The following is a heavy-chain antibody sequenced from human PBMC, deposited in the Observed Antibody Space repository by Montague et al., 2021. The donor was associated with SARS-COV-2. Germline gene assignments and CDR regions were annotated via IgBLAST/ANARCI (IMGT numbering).Heavy chain of an antibody. CDR3: ARGHQGVAMIVVVMIGAEYYFDY. CDR2: INHGGIT. J-gene: IGHJ4*02. CDR1: GGSFNDYY. Sequence: SETLSLTCAVYGGSFNDYYWSWIRQPPGKRLEWIGEINHGGITNYSPSLKSRVTISADTSKNQFSLKLKSVTAADTANYYCARGHQGVAMIVVVMIGAEYYFDYWGQGSLVTVSS. V-gene: IGHV4-34*01. D-gene: IGHD3-22*01.